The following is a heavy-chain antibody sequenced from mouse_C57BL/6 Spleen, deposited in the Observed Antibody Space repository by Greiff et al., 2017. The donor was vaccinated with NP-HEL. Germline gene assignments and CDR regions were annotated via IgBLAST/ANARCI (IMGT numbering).Heavy chain of an antibody. V-gene: IGHV14-2*01. CDR3: AIYYYGSSYVFAY. Sequence: VQLKQSGAELVKPGASVKLSCTASGFNIKDYYMHWVKQRTEQGLEWIGRIDPEDGETKYAPQFPGKATITADTSSNTAYLQLSSLTSEDTAVYYCAIYYYGSSYVFAYWGQGTLVTVSA. CDR2: IDPEDGET. J-gene: IGHJ3*01. D-gene: IGHD1-1*01. CDR1: GFNIKDYY.